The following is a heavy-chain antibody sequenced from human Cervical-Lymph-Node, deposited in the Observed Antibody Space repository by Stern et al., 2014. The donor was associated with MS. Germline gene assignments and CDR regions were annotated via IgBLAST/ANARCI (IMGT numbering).Heavy chain of an antibody. J-gene: IGHJ4*02. CDR2: LRQDGNQQ. D-gene: IGHD3-10*01. CDR3: TRIVGEYTYPGSADY. V-gene: IGHV3-7*03. CDR1: GFTFSRHW. Sequence: EVQLVESGGGLVQPGGALRLSCAASGFTFSRHWMTWVRQAPGKGLEWVANLRQDGNQQYYVDSVKGRFTISRDNAKNSLYLQMNSLRAEDTAMYYCTRIVGEYTYPGSADYWGQGTLVTVSS.